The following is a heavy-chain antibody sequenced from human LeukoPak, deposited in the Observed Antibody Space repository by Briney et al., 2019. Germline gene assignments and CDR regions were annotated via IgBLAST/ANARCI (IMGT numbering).Heavy chain of an antibody. Sequence: ASVKVSCKASGYTFTSYYMHWVRQAPGQGLEWMGIINPSGGSTSYAQKFQGRVTMTRDTSTSTVYMELSSLRSEDTAVDYCARGGYYYDSSGYYYLFDYWGQGTLVTVSS. CDR1: GYTFTSYY. D-gene: IGHD3-22*01. CDR2: INPSGGST. CDR3: ARGGYYYDSSGYYYLFDY. J-gene: IGHJ4*02. V-gene: IGHV1-46*01.